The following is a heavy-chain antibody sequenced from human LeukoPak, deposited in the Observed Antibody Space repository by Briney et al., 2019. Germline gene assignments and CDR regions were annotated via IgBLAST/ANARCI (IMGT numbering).Heavy chain of an antibody. CDR3: ARVPAGSSGYYYGIDY. J-gene: IGHJ4*02. Sequence: GGSLRLSCAASGFTFSSYAMHWVRQAPGKGLEWVAVISYDGSNKYYADSVKGRFTISRDNSKSTLYLQMNSLRAEDTAVYYCARVPAGSSGYYYGIDYWGQGTLVTVSS. CDR2: ISYDGSNK. V-gene: IGHV3-30-3*01. D-gene: IGHD3-22*01. CDR1: GFTFSSYA.